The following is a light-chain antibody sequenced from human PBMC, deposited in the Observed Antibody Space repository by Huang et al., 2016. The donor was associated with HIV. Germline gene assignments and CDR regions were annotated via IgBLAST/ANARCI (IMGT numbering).Light chain of an antibody. Sequence: DIVMTQSPLSLPVTPGEPASISCRSSQSLLHSNGYNYLDWYLQKPGQSRQLLIYLGSNRASEVPDRFSGSGSGTDFTLKISRVEAEDVGVYYCMQALQTPRYTFGQGTKLEIK. CDR2: LGS. CDR3: MQALQTPRYT. J-gene: IGKJ2*01. CDR1: QSLLHSNGYNY. V-gene: IGKV2-28*01.